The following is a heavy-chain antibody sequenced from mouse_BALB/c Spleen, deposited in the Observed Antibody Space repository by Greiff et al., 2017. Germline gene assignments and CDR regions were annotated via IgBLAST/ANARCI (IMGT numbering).Heavy chain of an antibody. J-gene: IGHJ2*01. CDR2: SRNKANDYTT. CDR1: GFTFSDFY. CDR3: ARGTMITGFDY. Sequence: EVKVVESGGGLVQPGGSLRLSCATSGFTFSDFYMEWVRQPPGKRLEWIAASRNKANDYTTEYSASVKGRFIVSRDTSQSILYLQMNALRAEDTAIYYCARGTMITGFDYWGQGTTLTVSS. D-gene: IGHD2-4*01. V-gene: IGHV7-1*02.